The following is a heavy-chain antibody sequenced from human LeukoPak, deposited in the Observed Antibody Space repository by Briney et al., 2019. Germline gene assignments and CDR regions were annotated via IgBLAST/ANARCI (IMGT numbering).Heavy chain of an antibody. CDR3: ARQAGLYNSGWYAH. CDR2: IYFSGST. D-gene: IGHD6-19*01. Sequence: SETLSLTCTVSGDSISSGYYWGWIRQPPGKGLECIGSIYFSGSTYYNPSLKSRVTISLDTSKNQFSLKLSSVTAADTAVYYCARQAGLYNSGWYAHWGQGTLVTVSS. V-gene: IGHV4-39*01. J-gene: IGHJ4*02. CDR1: GDSISSGYY.